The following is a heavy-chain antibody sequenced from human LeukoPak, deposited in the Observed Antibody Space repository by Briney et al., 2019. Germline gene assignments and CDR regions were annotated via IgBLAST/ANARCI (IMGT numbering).Heavy chain of an antibody. V-gene: IGHV3-7*03. CDR3: ATDRERDPSVYYLV. J-gene: IGHJ4*02. CDR1: GFTFSSYW. CDR2: IKQDGSEK. Sequence: SGGSLRLSCAASGFTFSSYWMSWVRQAPGKGLEWVANIKQDGSEKYYVDSVEGRFTISRDNAKNSLYLQMNSLRAEDSAVYYCATDRERDPSVYYLVGGQGTLITVSS. D-gene: IGHD3-22*01.